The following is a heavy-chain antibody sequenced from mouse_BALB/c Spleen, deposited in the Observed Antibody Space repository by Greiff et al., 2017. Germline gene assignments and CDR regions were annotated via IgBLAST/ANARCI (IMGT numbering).Heavy chain of an antibody. CDR2: IWSGGST. J-gene: IGHJ2*01. D-gene: IGHD2-4*01. Sequence: VKLVESGPGLVQPSQSLSITCTVSGFSLTSYGVHWVRQSPGKGLEWLGVIWSGGSTDDNAAFISRLSISKDNSKSQVFFKMNSLQANDTAIYYCARSGYDYDERGFFDYWGQGTTLTVSS. CDR1: GFSLTSYG. CDR3: ARSGYDYDERGFFDY. V-gene: IGHV2-2*02.